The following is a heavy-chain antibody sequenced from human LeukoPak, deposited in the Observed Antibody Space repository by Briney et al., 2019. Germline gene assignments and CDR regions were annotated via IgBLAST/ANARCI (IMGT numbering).Heavy chain of an antibody. CDR2: ISSSSSYI. D-gene: IGHD7-27*01. CDR3: AKDWGNWGYGYYFDH. Sequence: GGSLRLSCAASGFTFSSYSMNWVRQAPGKGLEWVSSISSSSSYIYYADSMKGRFTISRDNAKNSLYLQMNSLRAEDTAVYYCAKDWGNWGYGYYFDHWGQGTLVTVSS. CDR1: GFTFSSYS. J-gene: IGHJ4*02. V-gene: IGHV3-21*01.